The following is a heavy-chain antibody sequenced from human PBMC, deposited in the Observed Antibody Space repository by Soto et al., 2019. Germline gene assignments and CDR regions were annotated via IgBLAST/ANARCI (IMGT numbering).Heavy chain of an antibody. J-gene: IGHJ6*02. V-gene: IGHV5-10-1*01. CDR3: ARGGYSYGYYYYGMDV. Sequence: GESLKISCKGSGYSFTSYWISWVRQMPGKGLEWMGRIDPSDSYTNYSPSFQGHVTISADKSISTAYLQWSSLKASDTAMYYCARGGYSYGYYYYGMDVWGQGTTVTVSS. CDR1: GYSFTSYW. D-gene: IGHD5-18*01. CDR2: IDPSDSYT.